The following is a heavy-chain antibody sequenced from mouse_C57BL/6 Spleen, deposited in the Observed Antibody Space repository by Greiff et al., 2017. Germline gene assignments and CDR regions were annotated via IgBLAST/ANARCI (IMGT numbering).Heavy chain of an antibody. CDR2: IDPSDSET. D-gene: IGHD1-1*02. V-gene: IGHV1-52*01. Sequence: QVQLQQPGAELVRPGSSVKLSCKASGYTFTSYWMHWVKQRPIQGLEWIGNIDPSDSETHYNQKFKDKATLTVDKSSSTAYMQLSSLTSEDSAVYYCARFVYGLVYFDYWGQGTTLTVSS. J-gene: IGHJ2*01. CDR1: GYTFTSYW. CDR3: ARFVYGLVYFDY.